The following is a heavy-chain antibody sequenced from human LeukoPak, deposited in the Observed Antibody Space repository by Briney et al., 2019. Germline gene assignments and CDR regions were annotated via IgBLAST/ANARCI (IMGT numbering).Heavy chain of an antibody. CDR3: VSPRGFSYGYFDY. D-gene: IGHD5-18*01. CDR1: GGSISSSSAY. Sequence: PSLTLSLTCTVSGGSISSSSAYWGWIRQPPGKGLEWIGRTYYSNNTYYNPSLKSRVTISADTSKNPFSLTLGSVSATDTAVYYCVSPRGFSYGYFDYWGQGTLVTVSS. J-gene: IGHJ4*02. CDR2: TYYSNNT. V-gene: IGHV4-39*01.